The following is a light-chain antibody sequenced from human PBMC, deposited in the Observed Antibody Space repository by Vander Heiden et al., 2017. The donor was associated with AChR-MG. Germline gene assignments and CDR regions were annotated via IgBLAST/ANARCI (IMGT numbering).Light chain of an antibody. V-gene: IGKV3-20*01. CDR2: GAS. J-gene: IGKJ5*01. CDR3: QQDGSSPSIT. Sequence: EIVLTQSPGTLSLSPGERATLSCRASQSVSSSYLAWYQQKPGQAPRHLIYGASSRATGIPDRFSGSGYGTDFTLTTSRREPEDFAVYYCQQDGSSPSITFGQGTRLEIK. CDR1: QSVSSSY.